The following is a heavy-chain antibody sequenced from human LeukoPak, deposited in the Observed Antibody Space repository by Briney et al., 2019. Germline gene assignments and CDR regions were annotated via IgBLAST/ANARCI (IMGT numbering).Heavy chain of an antibody. CDR2: ISGSSSYI. CDR1: GFTFSSYG. Sequence: GESLRLSCATSGFTFSSYGMNWVRQAPGKGLEWVSSISGSSSYIYYADSVKGRFTISRDNAKNSLYLQMSSLRAEDTAVYYCARSWFGVDYWGQGTLVTVSS. CDR3: ARSWFGVDY. J-gene: IGHJ4*02. D-gene: IGHD3-10*01. V-gene: IGHV3-21*01.